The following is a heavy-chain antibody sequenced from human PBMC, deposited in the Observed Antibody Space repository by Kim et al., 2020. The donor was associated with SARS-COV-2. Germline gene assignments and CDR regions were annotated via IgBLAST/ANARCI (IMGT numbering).Heavy chain of an antibody. J-gene: IGHJ4*02. Sequence: SETLSLTCAVYGGSFSGYYWSWIRQPPGKGLEWIGEINHSGSTNYNPSLKSRVTISVDTSKNQFSLKLSSVTAADTAVYYCARGRGSRNITMVRGVIIWFDYWGQGTLVTVSS. CDR1: GGSFSGYY. CDR2: INHSGST. V-gene: IGHV4-34*01. CDR3: ARGRGSRNITMVRGVIIWFDY. D-gene: IGHD3-10*01.